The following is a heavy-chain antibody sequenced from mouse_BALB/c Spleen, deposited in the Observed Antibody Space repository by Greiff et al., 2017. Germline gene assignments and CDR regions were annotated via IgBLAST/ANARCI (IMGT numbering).Heavy chain of an antibody. CDR3: ARMGNGYGY. CDR2: INPSTGYT. J-gene: IGHJ2*01. D-gene: IGHD1-2*01. CDR1: GYTFTSYW. V-gene: IGHV1-7*01. Sequence: VKLMESGAELAKPGASVKMSCKASGYTFTSYWMHWVKQRPGQGLEWIGYINPSTGYTEYNQKFKDKATLTADKSSSTAYMQLSSLTSEDSAVYYCARMGNGYGYWGQGTTLTVSS.